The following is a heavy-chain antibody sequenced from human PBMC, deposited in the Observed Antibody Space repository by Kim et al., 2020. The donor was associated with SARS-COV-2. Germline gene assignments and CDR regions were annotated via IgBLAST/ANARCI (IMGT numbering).Heavy chain of an antibody. Sequence: ASVKVSCKASGCTFTGYYMHWVRQAPGQGLEWMGRINPNSGGTNYAQKFQGRVTMTRDTSISTAYMELSRLRSDDTAVYYCARDNGWRDYYDSSGYRGWFDPWGQGTLVTVSS. CDR1: GCTFTGYY. J-gene: IGHJ5*02. V-gene: IGHV1-2*06. CDR3: ARDNGWRDYYDSSGYRGWFDP. D-gene: IGHD3-22*01. CDR2: INPNSGGT.